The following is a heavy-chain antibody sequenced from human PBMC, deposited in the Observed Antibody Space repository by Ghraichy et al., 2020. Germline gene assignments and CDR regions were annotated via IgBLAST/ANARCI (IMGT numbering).Heavy chain of an antibody. CDR1: GFTFGSYV. CDR3: AKDGRVSARSFDC. D-gene: IGHD6-6*01. Sequence: SCAASGFTFGSYVLHWVRQAPGKGLEWVSCISGSDGSTYYADSVKGRFTISRDNAKNTLSLQMNSLRAEDTAVYYCAKDGRVSARSFDCWGQGALVTVSS. V-gene: IGHV3-23*01. CDR2: ISGSDGST. J-gene: IGHJ4*02.